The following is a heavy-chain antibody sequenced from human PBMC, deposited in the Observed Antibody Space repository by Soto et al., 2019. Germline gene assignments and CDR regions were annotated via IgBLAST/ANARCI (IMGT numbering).Heavy chain of an antibody. J-gene: IGHJ4*02. CDR3: AKDYSQAAAGPPRGYYFDY. CDR2: ISGSGGST. Sequence: PGGSLRLSCAASGCTFSSYAMSWVRQAPGKGLEWVSAISGSGGSTYYADSVKGRFTISRDNSKNTLYLQMNSLRAEDTAVYYCAKDYSQAAAGPPRGYYFDYWGQGTLVTVSS. D-gene: IGHD6-13*01. V-gene: IGHV3-23*01. CDR1: GCTFSSYA.